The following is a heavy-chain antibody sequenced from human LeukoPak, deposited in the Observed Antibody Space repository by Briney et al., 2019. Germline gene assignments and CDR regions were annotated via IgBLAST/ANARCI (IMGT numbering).Heavy chain of an antibody. V-gene: IGHV5-51*01. D-gene: IGHD6-19*01. CDR2: IYLGDSDT. Sequence: SLKISCKGSGYSFTSYWIGWVLQMPGQGLEWMGIIYLGDSDTRYSPSFQGQVTISADTSISTAYLQWSSLKASDTAMYYCASRIAVAGTAFDYWGQGTLVTVSS. CDR3: ASRIAVAGTAFDY. J-gene: IGHJ4*02. CDR1: GYSFTSYW.